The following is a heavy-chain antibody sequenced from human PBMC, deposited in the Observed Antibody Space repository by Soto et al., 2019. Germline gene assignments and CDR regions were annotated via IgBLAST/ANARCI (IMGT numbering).Heavy chain of an antibody. J-gene: IGHJ4*02. CDR3: ARESGVHTFDY. CDR2: IWSEGTNK. D-gene: IGHD3-10*01. CDR1: GFTFSSYG. Sequence: QVQLVESGGGVVQPGRSLRLSCAASGFTFSSYGMHWVRQAPGKGLEWVAVIWSEGTNKDYTDSVKGRFTISRDNSKNTLYLQLNSLRVDDTAVYYCARESGVHTFDYWGQGTLVTVSS. V-gene: IGHV3-33*01.